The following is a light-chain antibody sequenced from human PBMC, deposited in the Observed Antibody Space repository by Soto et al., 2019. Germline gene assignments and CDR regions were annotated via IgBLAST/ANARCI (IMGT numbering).Light chain of an antibody. CDR2: DVS. CDR1: SSDVGGYNY. V-gene: IGLV2-14*03. CDR3: SSYTSSSTVV. J-gene: IGLJ2*01. Sequence: QSALTQPASVSGSPGQSISISCTGSSSDVGGYNYVSWYQHHPGKAPKLMIYDVSNRPSGVSNPFSGSRSGNTASLTISWLQAEDEADYYCSSYTSSSTVVFGGGTKLTVL.